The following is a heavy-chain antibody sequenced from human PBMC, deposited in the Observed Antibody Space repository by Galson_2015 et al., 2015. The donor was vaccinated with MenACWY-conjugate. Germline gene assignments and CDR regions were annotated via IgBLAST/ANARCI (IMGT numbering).Heavy chain of an antibody. CDR3: ARHDRVVVPAAPFDY. J-gene: IGHJ4*02. Sequence: QSGAEVKKPGESLKISCKGSGYSFTSYWIGWVRQMPGKGLEWMGIIYPGDSDTRYSPSFQGQVTLSADKSISTAYLQWSSLKASDTAMYYCARHDRVVVPAAPFDYWGQGTLVTVSS. D-gene: IGHD2-2*01. CDR2: IYPGDSDT. CDR1: GYSFTSYW. V-gene: IGHV5-51*01.